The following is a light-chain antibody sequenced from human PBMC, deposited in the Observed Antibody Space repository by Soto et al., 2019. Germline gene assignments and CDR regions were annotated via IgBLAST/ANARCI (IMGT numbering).Light chain of an antibody. V-gene: IGLV2-23*01. CDR3: CSYAGSSFV. CDR2: EGS. J-gene: IGLJ1*01. Sequence: QSALTQPASVSGSPGQSITISCTGTSSDVGSYNLVSWYQQHPGKAPKLMIYEGSKRPSGVSNRFSGSKSGNTASLTISGLQAEDEADYYCCSYAGSSFVFGTATKVTVL. CDR1: SSDVGSYNL.